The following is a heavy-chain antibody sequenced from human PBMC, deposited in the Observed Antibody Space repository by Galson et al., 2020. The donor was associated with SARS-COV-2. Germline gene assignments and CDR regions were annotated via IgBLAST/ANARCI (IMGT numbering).Heavy chain of an antibody. CDR1: GFNFNKFA. D-gene: IGHD2-15*01. V-gene: IGHV3-23*01. J-gene: IGHJ4*02. Sequence: GGSLRLSCAASGFNFNKFAMSWVRQAPGKGLEWVSRILDDGSRTYYADSVKGRFTIARDNYQNTLSLQMSDLRVDDTARYYCVKRMCGAGCSGWDYWGQGIQVTVSS. CDR3: VKRMCGAGCSGWDY. CDR2: ILDDGSRT.